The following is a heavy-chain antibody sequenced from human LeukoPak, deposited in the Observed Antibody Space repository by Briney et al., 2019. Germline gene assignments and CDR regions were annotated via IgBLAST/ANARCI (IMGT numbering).Heavy chain of an antibody. J-gene: IGHJ4*02. D-gene: IGHD2-15*01. V-gene: IGHV3-49*04. CDR3: TRDLHCSGGSCYSLDY. Sequence: GGSLRLSCTASGFTFGDYAMTWVRQAPGEGLEWVGFIASETYGGTAEYAASVKGRFIISRDDSKSIAYLQMNSLKTEDTAVYYCTRDLHCSGGSCYSLDYWGQGTLVTVSS. CDR2: IASETYGGTA. CDR1: GFTFGDYA.